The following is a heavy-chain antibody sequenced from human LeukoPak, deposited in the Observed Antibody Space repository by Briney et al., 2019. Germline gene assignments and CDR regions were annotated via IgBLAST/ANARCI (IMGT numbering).Heavy chain of an antibody. V-gene: IGHV4-61*02. CDR1: GGSISSGSYY. CDR2: IYTSGST. J-gene: IGHJ4*02. CDR3: ARVANFVVVVAATWVFDY. Sequence: SETLSLTCTVSGGSISSGSYYWSWIRQPAGKGLEWIGRIYTSGSTNYNPSLKSRVTISVDTSKNQFSLKLSSVTAADTAVYYCARVANFVVVVAATWVFDYWGQGTLVTVSS. D-gene: IGHD2-15*01.